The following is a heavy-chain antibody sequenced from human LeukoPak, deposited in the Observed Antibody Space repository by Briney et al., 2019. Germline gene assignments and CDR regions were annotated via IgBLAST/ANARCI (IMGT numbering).Heavy chain of an antibody. CDR1: GYSISSCYY. CDR3: AREGGRSSSWSDNRFDP. D-gene: IGHD6-13*01. J-gene: IGHJ5*02. V-gene: IGHV4-38-2*02. CDR2: IYHRGST. Sequence: SETLSLTCAVSGYSISSCYYWGWIRQSPGKGLEWIGSIYHRGSTFQNPSLKSRVTISVDTSKNQFSLRLRSLTAADTAVYYCAREGGRSSSWSDNRFDPWGQGTLVTVSS.